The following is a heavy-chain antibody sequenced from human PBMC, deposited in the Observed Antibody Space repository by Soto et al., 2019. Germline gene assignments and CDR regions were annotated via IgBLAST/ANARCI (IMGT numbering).Heavy chain of an antibody. D-gene: IGHD3-3*01. CDR2: IIPIFGTA. J-gene: IGHJ6*02. CDR3: ASSPYYDFWSGYYQHGMDV. V-gene: IGHV1-69*13. CDR1: GVPFSSYA. Sequence: SVKVSCKASGVPFSSYAISLVRQAPGQGLEWIGGIIPIFGTANYAQKFQGRVTITADEPTSTAYMELSSLRSEDTAVSYCASSPYYDFWSGYYQHGMDVWGQATKVPVSS.